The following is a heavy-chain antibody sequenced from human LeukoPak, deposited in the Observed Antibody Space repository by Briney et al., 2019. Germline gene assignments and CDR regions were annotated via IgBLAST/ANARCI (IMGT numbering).Heavy chain of an antibody. D-gene: IGHD5-18*01. V-gene: IGHV3-74*01. CDR2: IKTDGSIK. J-gene: IGHJ4*02. CDR1: GFTFSTYW. Sequence: GGSLRLSCAASGFTFSTYWMHWVRQAPGKGREWGSRIKTDGSIKSSADAVKGRFNIYRENAKNTLYLQMDSLRTEDTAVYHCVRADGRSYGLFDSWGRGTLVIVSS. CDR3: VRADGRSYGLFDS.